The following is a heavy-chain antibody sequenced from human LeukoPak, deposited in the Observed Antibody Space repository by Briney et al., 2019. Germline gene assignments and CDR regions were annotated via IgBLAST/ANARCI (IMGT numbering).Heavy chain of an antibody. CDR2: ISSSGGST. CDR1: GFTFSGYA. J-gene: IGHJ4*02. CDR3: AIIAVATPFDY. Sequence: GGSLRLSCAASGFTFSGYAMNWVRQAPGKGLEWVSAISSSGGSTYYADSVKGRFTISRDNSKNTLYLQMNSLRAEDTAVYYCAIIAVATPFDYWGQGTLVTVSS. V-gene: IGHV3-23*01. D-gene: IGHD6-19*01.